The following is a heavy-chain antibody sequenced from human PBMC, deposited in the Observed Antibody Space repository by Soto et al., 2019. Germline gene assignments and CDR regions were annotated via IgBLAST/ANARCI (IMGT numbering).Heavy chain of an antibody. D-gene: IGHD3-22*01. CDR3: ARDRSYYDSSGSYSPPY. Sequence: WRSLRLSCAASGFTFSSLAMNRVRQAPGKGLEWVSAISGSAATTHFADSVKGRFTISRDNSKNTLYLQMNSLRAEDTAVYYCARDRSYYDSSGSYSPPYWGQGTLVTVSS. J-gene: IGHJ4*02. V-gene: IGHV3-23*01. CDR1: GFTFSSLA. CDR2: ISGSAATT.